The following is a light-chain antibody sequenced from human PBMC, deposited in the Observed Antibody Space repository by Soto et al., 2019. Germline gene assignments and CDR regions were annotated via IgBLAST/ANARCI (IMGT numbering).Light chain of an antibody. V-gene: IGLV1-40*01. CDR3: QSYDSRLSDWV. CDR1: SSNIGSGYD. CDR2: GNT. J-gene: IGLJ3*02. Sequence: QSVLTQPPSVSGAPGQRVTISCTGSSSNIGSGYDVHWYQQLPGTAPKLLIYGNTNRPSGVPDRFSGYKSGTSASLAITGLQAEDEADYYCQSYDSRLSDWVFGGGTKLTVL.